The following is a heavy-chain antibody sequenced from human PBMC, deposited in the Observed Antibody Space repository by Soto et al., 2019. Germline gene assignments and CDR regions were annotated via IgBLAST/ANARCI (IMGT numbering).Heavy chain of an antibody. D-gene: IGHD6-6*01. V-gene: IGHV1-46*01. J-gene: IGHJ4*02. CDR3: AREDPKRPFDF. CDR1: GYTFTSYY. Sequence: EASVKVSCKASGYTFTSYYMHWVRQVSGQGLEWMGIINPSGGSTSYAQKFQGRVTMTRDPSTSTVYMELSSLRSEDTAVYYCAREDPKRPFDFWGQGNLVTGSS. CDR2: INPSGGST.